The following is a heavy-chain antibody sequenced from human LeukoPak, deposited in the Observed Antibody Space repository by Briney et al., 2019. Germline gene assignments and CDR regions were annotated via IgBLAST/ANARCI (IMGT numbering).Heavy chain of an antibody. D-gene: IGHD6-19*01. J-gene: IGHJ4*02. CDR3: ARDLKPVRNRYSSGWYYFDY. Sequence: EASVKVSCKASGGTFSSYAISWVRQAPGQGLEWMGRIIPILGIANYAQKFQGRVTITADKSTSTAYMELSSLRSEDTAVYYCARDLKPVRNRYSSGWYYFDYWGQGTLVTVSS. CDR2: IIPILGIA. V-gene: IGHV1-69*04. CDR1: GGTFSSYA.